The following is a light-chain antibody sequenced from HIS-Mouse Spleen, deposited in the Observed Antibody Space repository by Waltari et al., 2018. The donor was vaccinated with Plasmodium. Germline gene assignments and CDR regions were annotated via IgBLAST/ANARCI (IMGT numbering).Light chain of an antibody. CDR3: CSYAGSSTFVV. CDR1: SCDVGSYNL. V-gene: IGLV2-23*03. CDR2: EGS. J-gene: IGLJ2*01. Sequence: QSALTQPASVSGSPGQSITISCTATSCDVGSYNLFSWYQQHPSKAPKLMIYEGSKRPSGVSNRFSGSKSGNTASLTISGLQAEDEADYYCCSYAGSSTFVVFGGGTKLTVL.